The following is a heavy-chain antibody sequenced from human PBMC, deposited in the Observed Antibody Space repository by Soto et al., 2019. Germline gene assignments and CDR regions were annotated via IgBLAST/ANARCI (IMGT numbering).Heavy chain of an antibody. D-gene: IGHD3-3*01. Sequence: QVQLVQSGAEVKKPGSSVKVSCKASGGTFSSYAISWVRQAPGQGLEWMGGIIPIFGTANYAQKFQGRVTITADESTSTAYMELSSLRSEDTAVYYCASTSDFWSGYKPKYWYFDLWGRGTLVTVSS. CDR3: ASTSDFWSGYKPKYWYFDL. V-gene: IGHV1-69*01. CDR1: GGTFSSYA. CDR2: IIPIFGTA. J-gene: IGHJ2*01.